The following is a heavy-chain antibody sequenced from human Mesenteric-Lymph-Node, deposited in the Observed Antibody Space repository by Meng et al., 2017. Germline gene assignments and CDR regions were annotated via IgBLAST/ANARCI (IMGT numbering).Heavy chain of an antibody. J-gene: IGHJ4*01. Sequence: LRLSCTVSGGSISSYYWSWIRQPPGKVLEWIGYIYYSGSTNYNPSLKSRVTISVDTSKNQFSLKLSSVTAADTAVYYCARDEPSGIAAAGFLDYWGHGTRVTVSS. CDR1: GGSISSYY. CDR2: IYYSGST. CDR3: ARDEPSGIAAAGFLDY. V-gene: IGHV4-59*12. D-gene: IGHD6-13*01.